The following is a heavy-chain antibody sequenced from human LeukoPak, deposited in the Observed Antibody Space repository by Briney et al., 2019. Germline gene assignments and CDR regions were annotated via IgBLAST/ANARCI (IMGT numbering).Heavy chain of an antibody. CDR3: ARHVGNIAAWLRSDP. D-gene: IGHD6-13*01. CDR2: IYYSGST. V-gene: IGHV4-59*08. J-gene: IGHJ5*02. Sequence: SETLSLTCTVSGASIRSFYWSWIRQPPGKGLEWIGNIYYSGSTNYNPSLKSRVTISVDTSKNQFSLKLKSVSAADTAVYYCARHVGNIAAWLRSDPWGQGTLVTVSS. CDR1: GASIRSFY.